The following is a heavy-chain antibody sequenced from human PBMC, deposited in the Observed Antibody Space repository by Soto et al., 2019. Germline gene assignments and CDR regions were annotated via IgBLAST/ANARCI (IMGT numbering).Heavy chain of an antibody. Sequence: QVQLVESGGGVVQPGRSLRLSCAASGFTFSSYGMHWVRQAPGKGLEWVAVIWYDGSNKYYADSVKGRFTISRDNSKNTLYLQMNSLRAEDTAVYYCARDQVAGXXEXXGNFQHWGXGTLVTVSS. CDR3: ARDQVAGXXEXXGNFQH. CDR1: GFTFSSYG. D-gene: IGHD6-19*01. J-gene: IGHJ1*01. V-gene: IGHV3-33*01. CDR2: IWYDGSNK.